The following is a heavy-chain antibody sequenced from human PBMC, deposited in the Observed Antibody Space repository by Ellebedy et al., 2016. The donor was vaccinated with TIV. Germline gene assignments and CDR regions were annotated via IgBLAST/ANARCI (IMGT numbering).Heavy chain of an antibody. CDR1: GGSVSSSFYY. V-gene: IGHV4-61*03. CDR2: MFYSGST. D-gene: IGHD6-19*01. J-gene: IGHJ3*02. CDR3: ATYSGGWKSDAFDI. Sequence: SETLSLXXTVSGGSVSSSFYYWSWIRQPPGKGLEWIGYMFYSGSTKYNPSLKSRVTISIDTSKNHFSLRLSSVTAADTAVYYCATYSGGWKSDAFDIWGQGTVVTVSS.